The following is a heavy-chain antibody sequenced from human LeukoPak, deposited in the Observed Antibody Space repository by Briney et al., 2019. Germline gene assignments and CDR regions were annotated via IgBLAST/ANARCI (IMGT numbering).Heavy chain of an antibody. J-gene: IGHJ4*02. CDR3: ARIPRGSGWSFLDF. D-gene: IGHD6-19*01. CDR1: GFSFSSYW. Sequence: GGSLRLSCAASGFSFSSYWMSWVRQAPGKGLEWVANIQSDGSVQQYVDSVKGRLTISRDNAKNSLYLQMNSLRAEDTAVYYCARIPRGSGWSFLDFWGQRTLVTVTS. CDR2: IQSDGSVQ. V-gene: IGHV3-7*01.